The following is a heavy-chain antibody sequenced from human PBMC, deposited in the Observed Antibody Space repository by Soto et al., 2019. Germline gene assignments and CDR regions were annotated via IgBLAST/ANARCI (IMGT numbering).Heavy chain of an antibody. V-gene: IGHV3-30*03. J-gene: IGHJ4*02. D-gene: IGHD3-10*01. CDR2: ISSDGSKK. CDR1: GFTFSNNG. Sequence: QVQLVESGGGVVQPGRSLRLSCVASGFTFSNNGIHWVRQAPGKGLEWVAVISSDGSKKYYADSVKGRFTISRDNPKNAMCVQMDGLCAEDTAVCACELDLLGGWGRGDYWGEGTLVTVCS. CDR3: ELDLLGGWGRGDY.